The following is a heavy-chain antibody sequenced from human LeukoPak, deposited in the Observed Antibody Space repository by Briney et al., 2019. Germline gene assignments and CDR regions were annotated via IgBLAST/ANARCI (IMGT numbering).Heavy chain of an antibody. CDR3: ARDRHKTRFLEWLGKPRAFDI. CDR1: GGSISSSSYY. CDR2: IYYSGST. D-gene: IGHD3-3*01. V-gene: IGHV4-39*07. Sequence: SETLSLTCTVSGGSISSSSYYWGWIRQPPGKGLEWIGSIYYSGSTYYNPSLKSRVTISVDTSKNQLSLKLSSVTAADTAVYYCARDRHKTRFLEWLGKPRAFDIWGQGTMVTVSS. J-gene: IGHJ3*02.